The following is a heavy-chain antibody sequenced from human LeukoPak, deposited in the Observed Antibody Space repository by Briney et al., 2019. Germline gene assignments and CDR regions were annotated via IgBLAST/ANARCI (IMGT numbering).Heavy chain of an antibody. CDR1: GGSFSGYY. D-gene: IGHD5-18*01. V-gene: IGHV4-34*01. Sequence: SETLSPTCAVYGGSFSGYYWSWIRQPPGKGLEWIGEINHSGSTNYNPSLKSRVTISVDTSKNQFSLKLSSVTAADTAVYYCATVGYSYGIDYWGQGTLVTVSS. CDR2: INHSGST. CDR3: ATVGYSYGIDY. J-gene: IGHJ4*02.